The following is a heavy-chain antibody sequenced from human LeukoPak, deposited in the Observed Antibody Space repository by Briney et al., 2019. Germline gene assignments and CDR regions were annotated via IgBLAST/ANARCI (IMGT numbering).Heavy chain of an antibody. CDR3: AKGGYCSGGSCYRRYYFDD. D-gene: IGHD2-15*01. J-gene: IGHJ4*02. CDR2: ISYDGSNK. Sequence: GRSLRLSCAASGFTFSTYGMHWVRQAPGKGLEWVALISYDGSNKYYADSVKGRFTISRDNSKHTLYLEMNSLRAEDTAVYYCAKGGYCSGGSCYRRYYFDDWGQGTLVTVSS. CDR1: GFTFSTYG. V-gene: IGHV3-30*18.